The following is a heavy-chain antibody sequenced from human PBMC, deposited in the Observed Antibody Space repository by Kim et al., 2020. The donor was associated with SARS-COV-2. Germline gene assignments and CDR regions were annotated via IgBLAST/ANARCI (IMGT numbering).Heavy chain of an antibody. CDR3: ARGGGSSWFFDY. D-gene: IGHD6-13*01. J-gene: IGHJ4*02. Sequence: NYAQKVQGGVTITADESTSTAYMELSSLRSEDTAVYYCARGGGSSWFFDYWGQGTLVTVSS. V-gene: IGHV1-69*01.